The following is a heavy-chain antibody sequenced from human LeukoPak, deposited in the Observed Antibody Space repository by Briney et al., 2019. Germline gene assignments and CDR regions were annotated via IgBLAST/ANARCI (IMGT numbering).Heavy chain of an antibody. CDR3: ARSIAAAGFWFDP. CDR1: GGSISSYY. CDR2: IYTSGST. D-gene: IGHD6-13*01. Sequence: SETLSLTCTVSGGSISSYYWSWLRQPPGKGLEWIGYIYTSGSTNYNPSLKSRVTISVDTSKNQFSLKLSSVTAADTAVYYCARSIAAAGFWFDPWGQGTLVTVSS. V-gene: IGHV4-4*09. J-gene: IGHJ5*02.